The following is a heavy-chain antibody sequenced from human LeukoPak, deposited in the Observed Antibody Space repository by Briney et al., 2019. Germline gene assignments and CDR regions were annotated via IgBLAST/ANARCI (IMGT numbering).Heavy chain of an antibody. CDR1: GGSISNYY. Sequence: SETLSLTCTVSGGSISNYYWSWIRQPPGKGLEWIGYIFYSGSTNYNPSLKSRVTISVDTSKNQFSLKLSSVIAADSAVYYCARGGGSGYDPFDYWGQGTLVTVSS. J-gene: IGHJ4*02. CDR3: ARGGGSGYDPFDY. CDR2: IFYSGST. D-gene: IGHD5-12*01. V-gene: IGHV4-59*01.